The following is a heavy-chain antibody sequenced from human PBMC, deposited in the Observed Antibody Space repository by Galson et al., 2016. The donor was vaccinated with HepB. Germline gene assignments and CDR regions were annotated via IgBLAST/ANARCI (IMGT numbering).Heavy chain of an antibody. CDR2: IDWEDEK. J-gene: IGHJ6*02. Sequence: PALVKPTQTLTLTCTFSGFVLNINSTGVSWIRQPPGKALEWLARIDWEDEKFYATSLKTRLSISKDTSKNQVVLTMTNMDPVDTATYYCARGYSRGGSALDVWGRGTTVTVSS. D-gene: IGHD3-10*01. CDR1: GFVLNINSTG. V-gene: IGHV2-70*04. CDR3: ARGYSRGGSALDV.